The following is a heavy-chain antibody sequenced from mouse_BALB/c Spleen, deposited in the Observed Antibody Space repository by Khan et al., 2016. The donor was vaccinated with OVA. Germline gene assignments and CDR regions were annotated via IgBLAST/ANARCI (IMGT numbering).Heavy chain of an antibody. CDR1: GYSITSDYA. CDR3: ARSRYRDAFAY. CDR2: ISYSGSN. D-gene: IGHD2-14*01. V-gene: IGHV3-2*02. Sequence: EVQLQESGPGLVKPSQSLSLTCTVTGYSITSDYAWNWIRQFPGNKLEWMGYISYSGSNSYNPSLKSRISITRDTSKNQFFLQLNSMTTEDTATYYCARSRYRDAFAYWGQGTLVTVSA. J-gene: IGHJ3*01.